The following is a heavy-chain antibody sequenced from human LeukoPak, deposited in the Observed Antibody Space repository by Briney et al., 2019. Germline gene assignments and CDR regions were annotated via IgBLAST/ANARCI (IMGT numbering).Heavy chain of an antibody. Sequence: GGSLRLSCAASGFTFSSYVMSWVRQVPENGLEWVSAISGSGGGTYYADSVKGRFTISRDNSKNTLYLQTTSLRAEDTALYYCARRGAAGTYYFDYWGQGTLVTVSS. J-gene: IGHJ4*02. D-gene: IGHD6-13*01. V-gene: IGHV3-23*01. CDR3: ARRGAAGTYYFDY. CDR2: ISGSGGGT. CDR1: GFTFSSYV.